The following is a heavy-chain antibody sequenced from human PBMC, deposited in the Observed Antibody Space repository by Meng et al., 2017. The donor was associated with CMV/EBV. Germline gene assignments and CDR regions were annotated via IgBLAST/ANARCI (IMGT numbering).Heavy chain of an antibody. CDR3: ARDLAVAGSYYYYGMDV. CDR2: ISSSGSTI. D-gene: IGHD6-19*01. J-gene: IGHJ6*02. Sequence: LSLTCAASGFTFSSYEMNWVRQAPGKGLEWVSYISSSGSTIYYADSVKGRFTISRDNAKNSLYLQMNSLRAEDTAVYYCARDLAVAGSYYYYGMDVWGQGTTVTVSS. V-gene: IGHV3-48*03. CDR1: GFTFSSYE.